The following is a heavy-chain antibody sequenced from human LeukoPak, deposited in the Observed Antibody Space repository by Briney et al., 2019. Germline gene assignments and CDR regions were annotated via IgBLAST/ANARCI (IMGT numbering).Heavy chain of an antibody. V-gene: IGHV3-23*01. CDR2: ISGSGGST. Sequence: PGGSLRLSCAASGFTFSSYGMSWVRQAPGKGLEWVSAISGSGGSTYYTDSVKGRFTISRDNSKNTLYLQMNSLRAEDTAVYYCARAGDSSGPNSGWFDPWGQGTLVTVSS. D-gene: IGHD3-22*01. CDR3: ARAGDSSGPNSGWFDP. CDR1: GFTFSSYG. J-gene: IGHJ5*02.